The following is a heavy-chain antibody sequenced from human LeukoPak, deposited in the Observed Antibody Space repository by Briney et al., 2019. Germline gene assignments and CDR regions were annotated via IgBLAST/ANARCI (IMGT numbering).Heavy chain of an antibody. D-gene: IGHD6-6*01. Sequence: GGSLRLSCAASGFTFSSSAMTWVRQVPGKGLEWVSGISGSGGSTYYADSVKGRFTISRDNPKNTLSLQMNSLRAEDTAVYYCARHRSSWLIDYWGQGTLVTVSS. CDR2: ISGSGGST. J-gene: IGHJ4*02. CDR1: GFTFSSSA. CDR3: ARHRSSWLIDY. V-gene: IGHV3-23*01.